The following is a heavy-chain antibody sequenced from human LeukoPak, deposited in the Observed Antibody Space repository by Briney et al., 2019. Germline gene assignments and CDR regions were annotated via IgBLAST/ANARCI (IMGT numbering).Heavy chain of an antibody. CDR3: SRRAVMSSAFDI. Sequence: PSETLSLTCAVYGGSFSGYYWSWIRQPPGKGLEWIGEINHSGSTNYNPSLKSRVTISVDTSKNQFSLNLNSVTAADTAVYYCSRRAVMSSAFDIWGQGTMVTVSS. CDR2: INHSGST. V-gene: IGHV4-34*01. J-gene: IGHJ3*02. CDR1: GGSFSGYY. D-gene: IGHD6-19*01.